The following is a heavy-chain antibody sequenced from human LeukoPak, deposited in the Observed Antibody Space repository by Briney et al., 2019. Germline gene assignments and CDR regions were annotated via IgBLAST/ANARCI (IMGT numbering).Heavy chain of an antibody. D-gene: IGHD2-15*01. CDR3: ARAPLGRYCSGGSCYSSSGAVDF. CDR2: IKRDGSEK. CDR1: GFTFSSYW. V-gene: IGHV3-7*01. J-gene: IGHJ3*01. Sequence: GGSLRLSCAASGFTFSSYWRSWVRQAPGKGPEWVANIKRDGSEKYYVDSVRGRFTISRDNAKNSLYLQMNSLRAEDTAVYYCARAPLGRYCSGGSCYSSSGAVDFWGQGTMVTVSS.